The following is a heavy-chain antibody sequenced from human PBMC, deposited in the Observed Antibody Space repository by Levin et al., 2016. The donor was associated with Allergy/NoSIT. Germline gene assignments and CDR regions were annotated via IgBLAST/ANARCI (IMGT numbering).Heavy chain of an antibody. J-gene: IGHJ4*02. V-gene: IGHV4-39*01. D-gene: IGHD3-10*01. Sequence: WIRQPPGKGLEWIGSMFYSGTSQYTPSLRSRATISADTSKNQFFLNLRSVTAADTAVYYCARRDYSGSSGYFDPWGQGALVTVSS. CDR2: MFYSGTS. CDR3: ARRDYSGSSGYFDP.